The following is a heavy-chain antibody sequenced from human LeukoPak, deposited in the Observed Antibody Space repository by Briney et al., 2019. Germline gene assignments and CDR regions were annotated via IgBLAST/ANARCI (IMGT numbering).Heavy chain of an antibody. CDR3: ARAGPGRAAYYYYGMDV. CDR1: GFTFDDYA. D-gene: IGHD2-15*01. Sequence: GRSLRLSCAASGFTFDDYAMHWVRQAPGKGLEWVSGISWNSGSIGYADSVKGRFTISRDNAKNSLYLQMNSLRAEDTAVYYCARAGPGRAAYYYYGMDVWGQGTTVTVSS. J-gene: IGHJ6*02. V-gene: IGHV3-9*01. CDR2: ISWNSGSI.